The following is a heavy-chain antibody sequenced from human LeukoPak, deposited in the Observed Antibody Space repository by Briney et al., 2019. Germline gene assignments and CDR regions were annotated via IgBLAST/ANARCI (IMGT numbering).Heavy chain of an antibody. CDR1: GGSFSDYY. V-gene: IGHV4-34*01. CDR3: ARGQYNWNRKLLDH. Sequence: SETLSLTCAVYGGSFSDYYWTWIRQPPGKGLEWIGEIIHSGSTNYNPSLKSRITISVDTSKNQFSLKLNSVAAADTAVYYCARGQYNWNRKLLDHWGQGILVTVSS. CDR2: IIHSGST. J-gene: IGHJ4*02. D-gene: IGHD1-20*01.